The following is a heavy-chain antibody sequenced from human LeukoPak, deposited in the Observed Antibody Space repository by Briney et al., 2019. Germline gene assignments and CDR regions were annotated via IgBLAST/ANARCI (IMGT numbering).Heavy chain of an antibody. CDR2: IGTAGDT. CDR3: ARGIAVAGGVHWFDP. J-gene: IGHJ5*02. D-gene: IGHD6-19*01. V-gene: IGHV3-13*01. Sequence: PGGSLRLSCAAFGFTFSSYDMQWVRQATGKGLEWVSAIGTAGDTYYPGSVKGRFTISRENAKNSLYLQMNSLRAGDTAVYYCARGIAVAGGVHWFDPWGQGTLVTVSS. CDR1: GFTFSSYD.